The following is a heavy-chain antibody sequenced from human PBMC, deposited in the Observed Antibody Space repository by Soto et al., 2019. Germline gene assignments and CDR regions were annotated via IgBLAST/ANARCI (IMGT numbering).Heavy chain of an antibody. Sequence: PSETLSLTCAVSGGSISSGGYSWSWIRQPPGKGLERIGYIYHSGSTYYNPSLKSRVTISVDRSKNQFSLKLSSVTAADTAVYYCAIYYDTPPEYYFDYWGQGTLVTVSS. CDR2: IYHSGST. D-gene: IGHD3-22*01. J-gene: IGHJ4*02. CDR3: AIYYDTPPEYYFDY. CDR1: GGSISSGGYS. V-gene: IGHV4-30-2*01.